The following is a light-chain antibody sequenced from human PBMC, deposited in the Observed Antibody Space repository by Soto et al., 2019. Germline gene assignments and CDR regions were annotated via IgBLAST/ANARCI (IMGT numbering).Light chain of an antibody. Sequence: EVVLTQSPGTLSLSPGERATLSCRASQNIRGNELAWYQQKPGQAPRLLIYRGSSRATGIPDRFSGRGSGPDLTLTLSSLEPEDFAVSYCQDYGTSAPWTFGQGTKVEIK. CDR3: QDYGTSAPWT. CDR1: QNIRGNE. V-gene: IGKV3-20*01. CDR2: RGS. J-gene: IGKJ1*01.